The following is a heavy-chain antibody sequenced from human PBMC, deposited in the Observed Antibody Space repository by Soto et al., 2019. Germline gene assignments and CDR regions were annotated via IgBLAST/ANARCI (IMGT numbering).Heavy chain of an antibody. CDR3: ATGDYDFWSGYYTAPHYYYYYMDV. J-gene: IGHJ6*03. D-gene: IGHD3-3*01. V-gene: IGHV1-24*01. CDR1: GYTLTELS. Sequence: ASVKVSCKVSGYTLTELSMHWVRQAPGKGLEWMGGFDPEDGETIYAQKFQGRVTMTEDTSTDTAYMELSSLRSEDTAVYYCATGDYDFWSGYYTAPHYYYYYMDVWGKGTTVTVSS. CDR2: FDPEDGET.